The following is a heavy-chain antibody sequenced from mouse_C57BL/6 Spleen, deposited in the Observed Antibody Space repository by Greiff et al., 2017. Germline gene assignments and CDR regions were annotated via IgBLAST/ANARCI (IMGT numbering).Heavy chain of an antibody. V-gene: IGHV1-85*01. D-gene: IGHD2-3*01. CDR3: AGEGFYDFPWFAY. J-gene: IGHJ3*01. CDR2: IYPRDGST. Sequence: QVHVKQSGPELVKPVASVKLSCKASGYTFTSYDINWVKQRPGQGLEWIGWIYPRDGSTKYNEKFKGKATLTVDTSSSTAYMELHSLTSEDSAVYFCAGEGFYDFPWFAYWGQGTLVTVSA. CDR1: GYTFTSYD.